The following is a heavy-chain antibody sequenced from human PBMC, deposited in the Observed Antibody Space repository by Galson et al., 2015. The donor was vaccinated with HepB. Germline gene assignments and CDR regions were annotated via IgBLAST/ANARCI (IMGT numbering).Heavy chain of an antibody. CDR1: GHTLTKLT. V-gene: IGHV1-24*01. CDR3: AVLPMLGSYSDFDY. CDR2: FHPEDGET. D-gene: IGHD3-10*01. J-gene: IGHJ4*02. Sequence: SVKVSCKVSGHTLTKLTMHWVRQAPGKGLEWMGGFHPEDGETIYTQKFQDRVTMTEDTSTDTAYMQLSSLRSEDTALYYCAVLPMLGSYSDFDYWGQGTLVTVSS.